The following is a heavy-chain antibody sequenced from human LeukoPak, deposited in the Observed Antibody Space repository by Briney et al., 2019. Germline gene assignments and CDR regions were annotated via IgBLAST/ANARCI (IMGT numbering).Heavy chain of an antibody. J-gene: IGHJ3*02. CDR3: ASEGIAVAGILMGVVDI. V-gene: IGHV1-69*01. D-gene: IGHD6-19*01. CDR1: GGTFSSYA. CDR2: IIPIFGTA. Sequence: GSSVKVSCKASGGTFSSYAISWVRQAPGQGLEWMGGIIPIFGTANYAQKFQGRVTITADESTSTAYMELSSLRSEDTAVYYCASEGIAVAGILMGVVDIWGQGTMVTVSS.